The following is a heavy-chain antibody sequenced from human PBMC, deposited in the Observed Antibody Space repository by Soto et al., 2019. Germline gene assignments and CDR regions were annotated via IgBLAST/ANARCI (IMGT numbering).Heavy chain of an antibody. D-gene: IGHD6-13*01. Sequence: GGSLRLSCAASGFTFSSYSMNWVRQAPGKGLEWVSSISSSSSYIYYADSVKGRFTISRDNAKNSLYLQMNSLRAEDTAVYHCARGLGYSSSWNAFDIWGQGTMVTVSS. V-gene: IGHV3-21*01. CDR2: ISSSSSYI. CDR3: ARGLGYSSSWNAFDI. CDR1: GFTFSSYS. J-gene: IGHJ3*02.